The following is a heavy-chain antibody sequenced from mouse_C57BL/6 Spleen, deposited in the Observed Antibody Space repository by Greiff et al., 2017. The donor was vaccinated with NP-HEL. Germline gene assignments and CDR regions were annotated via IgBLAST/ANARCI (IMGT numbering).Heavy chain of an antibody. D-gene: IGHD1-1*01. CDR2: IDPSDSYT. CDR1: GYTFTSYW. Sequence: VQLQQPGAELVMPGASVKLSCKASGYTFTSYWMHWVKQRPGQGLEWIGEIDPSDSYTNYNQKFKGKSTLTVDKSSSTAYMQLSSLTSEDSAVYYCARRLTTVVATPYFDVWGTGTTVTVSS. J-gene: IGHJ1*03. V-gene: IGHV1-69*01. CDR3: ARRLTTVVATPYFDV.